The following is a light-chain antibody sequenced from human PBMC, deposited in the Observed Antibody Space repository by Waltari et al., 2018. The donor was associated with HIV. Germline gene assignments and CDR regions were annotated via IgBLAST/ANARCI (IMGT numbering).Light chain of an antibody. CDR2: AAS. Sequence: DIQMTQSPSSLSASVGDRVTMTCRANEDIRTYLAWFQHKPGKGPQLLIYAASTLHSGFPFRFSGSGYGTEFTLTIDSLQPEDVATYYCQSYNNAPRTFGPGTKLEIK. J-gene: IGKJ2*01. CDR3: QSYNNAPRT. CDR1: EDIRTY. V-gene: IGKV1-27*01.